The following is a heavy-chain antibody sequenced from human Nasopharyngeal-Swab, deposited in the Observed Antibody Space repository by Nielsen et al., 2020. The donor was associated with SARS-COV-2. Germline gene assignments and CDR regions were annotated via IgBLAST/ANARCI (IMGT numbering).Heavy chain of an antibody. J-gene: IGHJ6*02. Sequence: GESLEISCTTSGFTFGDYDMDWFRQAPGKGLEWVGFIKSKAYGGITEYAASVKGRFSISRDDSKSIAYLQMNSLKTEDSAVYYCSRKDSYYGTDVWGQGTTVTVSS. CDR2: IKSKAYGGIT. CDR1: GFTFGDYD. CDR3: SRKDSYYGTDV. V-gene: IGHV3-49*03.